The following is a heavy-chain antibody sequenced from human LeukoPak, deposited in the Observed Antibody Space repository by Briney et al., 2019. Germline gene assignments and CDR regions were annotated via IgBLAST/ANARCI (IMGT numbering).Heavy chain of an antibody. CDR2: ISTYNGDT. CDR1: GYSFDSYG. V-gene: IGHV1-18*01. J-gene: IGHJ5*02. Sequence: ASVKVSCKASGYSFDSYGINWMRQAPGQGLEGRGWISTYNGDTNYAQNLQGRLTVTTDTSTNTVFMELRSLKSDDTALYFCARDFTVFGMYNWFDPWGQGTLVTVSS. D-gene: IGHD3-3*01. CDR3: ARDFTVFGMYNWFDP.